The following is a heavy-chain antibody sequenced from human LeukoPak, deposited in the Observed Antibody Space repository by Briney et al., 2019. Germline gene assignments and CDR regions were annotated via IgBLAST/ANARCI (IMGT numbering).Heavy chain of an antibody. CDR1: GYTFTGYY. CDR2: INPNSGGT. D-gene: IGHD6-19*01. J-gene: IGHJ4*02. Sequence: ASVKVSCKASGYTFTGYYMHWVRQAPGQGLEWMGWINPNSGGTNYAQKFKGRVTMTRDTSISTAYMELSRLRSDDTAVYYCARDPSGQPLPFDYWGQGTLVTVSS. V-gene: IGHV1-2*02. CDR3: ARDPSGQPLPFDY.